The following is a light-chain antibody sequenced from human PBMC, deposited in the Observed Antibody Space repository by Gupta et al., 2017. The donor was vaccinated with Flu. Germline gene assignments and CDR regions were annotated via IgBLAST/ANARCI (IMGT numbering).Light chain of an antibody. V-gene: IGLV2-14*01. CDR3: SSYTSSSTLV. CDR1: SSDVGGYNY. J-gene: IGLJ3*02. Sequence: QAALTQPASVSGSPGQSITISCTGTSSDVGGYNYVSWYQQYPGKAPKLLISEVSNRPSGVSNRFSGSKFGNTASLTISGLQAEDEADYYCSSYTSSSTLVFGGGTKLTVL. CDR2: EVS.